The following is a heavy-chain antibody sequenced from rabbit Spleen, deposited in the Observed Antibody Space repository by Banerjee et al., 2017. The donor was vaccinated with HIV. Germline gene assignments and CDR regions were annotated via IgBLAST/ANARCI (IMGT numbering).Heavy chain of an antibody. CDR3: ARDTGTSFSSYGMDL. CDR1: GVSFSSNYY. D-gene: IGHD7-1*01. V-gene: IGHV1S40*01. CDR2: INAITGKA. Sequence: QSLEESGGDLVKPGASLTLTCTASGVSFSSNYYMCWVRQAPGKGLEWIACINAITGKAVYASWAKGRFTFSKISSTTVTLQMTSLTVADTATYFCARDTGTSFSSYGMDLWGPGTLVTVS. J-gene: IGHJ6*01.